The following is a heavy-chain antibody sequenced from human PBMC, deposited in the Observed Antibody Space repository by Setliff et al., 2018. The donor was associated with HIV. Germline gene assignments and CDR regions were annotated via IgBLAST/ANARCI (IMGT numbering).Heavy chain of an antibody. Sequence: PGESLKISCAASGFSFSSYSMNWVRQAPGKGLEWVSFISSSSGTIYYADSVKGRFTISRDNAKNSLYLQMKSLRAEDTAVYYCARDRTFGSGFSSSWFYDYWGQGTLVTVSS. J-gene: IGHJ4*02. CDR3: ARDRTFGSGFSSSWFYDY. V-gene: IGHV3-48*01. D-gene: IGHD6-13*01. CDR2: ISSSSGTI. CDR1: GFSFSSYS.